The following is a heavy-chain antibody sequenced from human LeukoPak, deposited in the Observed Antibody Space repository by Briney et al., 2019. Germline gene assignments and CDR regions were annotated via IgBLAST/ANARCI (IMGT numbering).Heavy chain of an antibody. CDR1: GLSFSKYW. V-gene: IGHV3-74*01. CDR2: INPEETTI. CDR3: AKDRRGFWSGYPLDY. D-gene: IGHD3-3*01. J-gene: IGHJ4*02. Sequence: GGSLRLSCEASGLSFSKYWMHWVRQAPGKGLVWVSRINPEETTISYADSVKGRFTISRDNSKNTLYLQMNSLRAEDTAVYYCAKDRRGFWSGYPLDYWGQGTLVTVSS.